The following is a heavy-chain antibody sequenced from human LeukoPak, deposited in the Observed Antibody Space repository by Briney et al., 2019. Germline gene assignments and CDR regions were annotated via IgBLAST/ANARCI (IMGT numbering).Heavy chain of an antibody. CDR3: ARGGYSGYSSSWYKSLSYYYYYYMDV. CDR2: INPSGGST. Sequence: ASVKVSCKASGYTFTSYYMHWVRQAPGQGLEWMGIINPSGGSTSYAQKFQGRVTMTRDMSTSTVYMELSSLRSEDTAVYYCARGGYSGYSSSWYKSLSYYYYYYMDVWGKGTTVTVSS. V-gene: IGHV1-46*01. D-gene: IGHD6-13*01. CDR1: GYTFTSYY. J-gene: IGHJ6*03.